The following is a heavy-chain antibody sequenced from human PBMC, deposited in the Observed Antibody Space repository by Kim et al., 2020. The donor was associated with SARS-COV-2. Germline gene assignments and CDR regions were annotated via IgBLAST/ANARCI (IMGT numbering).Heavy chain of an antibody. J-gene: IGHJ5*02. CDR3: AGGATSSGSSHSLFYP. D-gene: IGHD6-25*01. V-gene: IGHV3-7*01. CDR2: IRQDGVDK. Sequence: GGSLRLSCTASGFTFSNYAMSWVRQAPGKGLEWLANIRQDGVDKYYADSVKGRFTMSRDNSQNTLYLQMNSLRADDTAVYYCAGGATSSGSSHSLFYP. CDR1: GFTFSNYA.